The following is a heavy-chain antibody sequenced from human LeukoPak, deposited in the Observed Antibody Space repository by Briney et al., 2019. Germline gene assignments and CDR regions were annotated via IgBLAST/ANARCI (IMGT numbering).Heavy chain of an antibody. CDR1: GGTFSSYT. CDR2: IIPIFGTP. CDR3: AGRDGYNLLRAFDI. Sequence: GASVKVSCKASGGTFSSYTISWVRQAPGQGLEWMGGIIPIFGTPHYAQTFQGRVTITADESTSTAYMELSGLRSEDTAVYYCAGRDGYNLLRAFDIWGQGTMVTVSS. J-gene: IGHJ3*02. V-gene: IGHV1-69*13. D-gene: IGHD5-24*01.